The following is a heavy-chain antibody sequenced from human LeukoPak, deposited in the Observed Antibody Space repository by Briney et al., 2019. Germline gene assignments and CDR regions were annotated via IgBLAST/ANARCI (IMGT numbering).Heavy chain of an antibody. D-gene: IGHD2/OR15-2a*01. CDR3: AIAPNRDYFDY. Sequence: SETLSLTCTVSGGSISSYYWSWIRQPPGKGLEWIGYIYYSGSTNYNPSLKSRVTISVDTSKNQFSLKLSSVTAADTAVYYCAIAPNRDYFDYWGQGTLVTVSS. CDR1: GGSISSYY. V-gene: IGHV4-59*08. J-gene: IGHJ4*02. CDR2: IYYSGST.